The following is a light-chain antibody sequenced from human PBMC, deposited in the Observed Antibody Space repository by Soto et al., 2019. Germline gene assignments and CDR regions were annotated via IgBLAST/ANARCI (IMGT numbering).Light chain of an antibody. J-gene: IGLJ2*01. CDR1: TSNIGSNT. Sequence: QSVLTQPPSASGTPGQRVTISCSGSTSNIGSNTVNWYQQLPGTAPKLRIYSNNQRPSGVPDRFSGSKSGTSASLAISGLQSEDEADYYCAAWDDSLSAVVFGGGTKLTVL. CDR2: SNN. V-gene: IGLV1-44*01. CDR3: AAWDDSLSAVV.